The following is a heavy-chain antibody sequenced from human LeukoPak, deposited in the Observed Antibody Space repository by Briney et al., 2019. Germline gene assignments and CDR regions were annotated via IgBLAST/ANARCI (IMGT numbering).Heavy chain of an antibody. J-gene: IGHJ4*02. D-gene: IGHD1-26*01. V-gene: IGHV1-18*01. Sequence: ASVKVSCKASGYTFTSYGISWVRQAPGQGLEWMGWISAYNGNTNYAQKLQGRVTMTRDMSTSTVYMELSSLRSEDTAVYYCARDQRVKGVVGTLVYPYWGQGTLVTVSS. CDR2: ISAYNGNT. CDR3: ARDQRVKGVVGTLVYPY. CDR1: GYTFTSYG.